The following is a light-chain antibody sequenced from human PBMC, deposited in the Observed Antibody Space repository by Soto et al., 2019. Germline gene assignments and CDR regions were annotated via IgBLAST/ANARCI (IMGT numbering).Light chain of an antibody. CDR1: SGPSSYA. CDR3: QTWGTGSHVV. CDR2: FNSDGSH. V-gene: IGLV4-69*01. J-gene: IGLJ2*01. Sequence: QLVLTQSPSASASVGASVKLTCTLSSGPSSYAIAWHQQQPEKAPRYLIKFNSDGSHNKGDGIPDRFSGSSSGAEHYLTISNLQSEDEADYYCQTWGTGSHVVFGGGTKLTVL.